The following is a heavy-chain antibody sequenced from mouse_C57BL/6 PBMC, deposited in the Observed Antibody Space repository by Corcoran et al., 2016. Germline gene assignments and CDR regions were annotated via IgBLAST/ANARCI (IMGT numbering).Heavy chain of an antibody. CDR1: GYTFTEYY. J-gene: IGHJ1*03. D-gene: IGHD2-4*01. V-gene: IGHV1-75*01. CDR2: IFPGSGST. Sequence: QVQLQQSGPELVKPGASVKISCKASGYTFTEYYINWVKQRPGQGLEWIGWIFPGSGSTYYNEKFKGKATLTVDKSSSTAYMLLSSLTSEDSAVYFCARSYDYDFWYFDVWGTGTTVTVSS. CDR3: ARSYDYDFWYFDV.